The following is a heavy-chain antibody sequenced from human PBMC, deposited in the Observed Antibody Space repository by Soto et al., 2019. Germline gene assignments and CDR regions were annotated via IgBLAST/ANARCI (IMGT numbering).Heavy chain of an antibody. Sequence: SETLSLTCTVSGGSISSYYWSWIRQPPGKGLEWIGYIHYSGSTNYNPSLESRVTISVDTSKNQFSLKLSSVTAADTAVYYCARGYSSSWYVDYWGQGTLVTVSS. CDR1: GGSISSYY. CDR2: IHYSGST. D-gene: IGHD6-13*01. V-gene: IGHV4-59*01. J-gene: IGHJ4*02. CDR3: ARGYSSSWYVDY.